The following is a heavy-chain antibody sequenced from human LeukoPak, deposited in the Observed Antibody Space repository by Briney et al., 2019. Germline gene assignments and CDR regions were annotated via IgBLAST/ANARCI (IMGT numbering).Heavy chain of an antibody. D-gene: IGHD2-2*01. V-gene: IGHV5-51*01. CDR1: GYSFTSYW. Sequence: HAESLKISCKGSGYSFTSYWIGWVRQMPGKGLEWMGIIYPGDSDTRYSPSFQGQVTISADKSISTAYLQWSSLKASDTAMYYCASYQLLPRNWFDPWGQGTLVTVSS. CDR3: ASYQLLPRNWFDP. J-gene: IGHJ5*02. CDR2: IYPGDSDT.